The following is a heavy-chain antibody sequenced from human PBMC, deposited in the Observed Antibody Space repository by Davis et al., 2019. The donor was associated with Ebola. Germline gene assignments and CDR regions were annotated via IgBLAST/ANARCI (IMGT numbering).Heavy chain of an antibody. D-gene: IGHD4-17*01. V-gene: IGHV1-3*01. J-gene: IGHJ4*02. CDR1: GYIFTRYS. CDR2: INGGNGDT. CDR3: ARDHPDYGDYGGADY. Sequence: AASVKVSCKTSGYIFTRYSIHWVRQAPGEGLEWVGWINGGNGDTKCSQKFQGRVTMTRDTSTSTVYMELSSLRSEDTAVYYCARDHPDYGDYGGADYWGQGTLVTVSS.